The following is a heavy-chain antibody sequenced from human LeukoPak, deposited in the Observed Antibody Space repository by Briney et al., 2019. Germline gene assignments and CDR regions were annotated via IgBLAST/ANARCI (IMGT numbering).Heavy chain of an antibody. CDR3: ARYLAARVIGSRGFDY. J-gene: IGHJ4*02. D-gene: IGHD6-6*01. Sequence: SETLSLTCAVYGGSFSGYYWSWIRQPPGKGLEWLGEINHSGSTNYNPSLKSRVTISVDTSKNQFSLKLSSVTAADAAAYYCARYLAARVIGSRGFDYWGQGTLVTVSS. CDR2: INHSGST. CDR1: GGSFSGYY. V-gene: IGHV4-34*01.